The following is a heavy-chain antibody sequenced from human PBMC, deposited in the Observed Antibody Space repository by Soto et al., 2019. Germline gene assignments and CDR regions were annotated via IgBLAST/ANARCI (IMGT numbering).Heavy chain of an antibody. CDR3: ARAQTSGDYVENYYFDY. V-gene: IGHV1-18*01. CDR2: ISAYNGNT. J-gene: IGHJ4*02. D-gene: IGHD4-17*01. CDR1: GYTFTSYG. Sequence: ASVKVSCKASGYTFTSYGISWVRQAPGQGLEWMGWISAYNGNTNYAQKLQGRVTMTTDTSTSTAYMELRSLRSDDTAVYYCARAQTSGDYVENYYFDYWGQGTLVTVSS.